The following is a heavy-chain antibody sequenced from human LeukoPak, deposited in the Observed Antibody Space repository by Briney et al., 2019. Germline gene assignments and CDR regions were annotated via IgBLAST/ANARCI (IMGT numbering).Heavy chain of an antibody. D-gene: IGHD3-9*01. CDR1: GGSISSSSYY. V-gene: IGHV4-39*07. Sequence: SETLSLTCTVSGGSISSSSYYWGWIRQPPGKGLEWIGSIYYSGSTYYNPSLKSRVTISVDTSKNQFSLKLSSVTAADTAVYYCARQGDILTGYYIPPFDYWGQGTLVTVSS. J-gene: IGHJ4*02. CDR2: IYYSGST. CDR3: ARQGDILTGYYIPPFDY.